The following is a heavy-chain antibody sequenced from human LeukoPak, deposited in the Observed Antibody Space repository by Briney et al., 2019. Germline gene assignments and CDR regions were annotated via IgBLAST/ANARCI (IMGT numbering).Heavy chain of an antibody. CDR2: ISWNSGSI. V-gene: IGHV3-9*01. D-gene: IGHD3-22*01. CDR1: GFTFDDYA. CDR3: AREVYYYNSGGSFDP. Sequence: GRFLRLSCAASGFTFDDYAMHWVRHAPGKGPEWVSGISWNSGSIGYADSVKGRFTISRDNAKNMLYLQMNSLRVEDTAVYYCAREVYYYNSGGSFDPWGQGTLVTVSS. J-gene: IGHJ5*02.